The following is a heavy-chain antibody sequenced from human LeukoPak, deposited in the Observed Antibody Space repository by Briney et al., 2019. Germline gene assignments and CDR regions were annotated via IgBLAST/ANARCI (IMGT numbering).Heavy chain of an antibody. D-gene: IGHD3-22*01. CDR1: GFTFNSYA. Sequence: GGSLRLSCAASGFTFNSYAMNWVRQAPGKGLEWVSTISVSGRSTYYADSVKGRFTISRDNSKNTLYLQMNSLRADDTAVYYCARDTRARQPTNYYDSSGYPTSPVDYWGQGTLVTVSS. CDR3: ARDTRARQPTNYYDSSGYPTSPVDY. CDR2: ISVSGRST. J-gene: IGHJ4*02. V-gene: IGHV3-23*01.